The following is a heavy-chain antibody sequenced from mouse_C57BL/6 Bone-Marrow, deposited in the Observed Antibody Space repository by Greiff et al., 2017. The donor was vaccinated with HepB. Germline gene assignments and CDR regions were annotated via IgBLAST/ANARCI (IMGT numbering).Heavy chain of an antibody. CDR2: ISSGGSYT. V-gene: IGHV5-6*01. CDR3: ARGSSYGYY. D-gene: IGHD1-1*01. J-gene: IGHJ4*01. Sequence: EVNVVESGGDLVKPGGSLKLSCAASGFTFSSYGMSWVRQTPDKRLEWVATISSGGSYTYYPDSVKGRFTISRDNAKNTLYLQMSSLKSEDTAMYYCARGSSYGYYWGQGTSVTVSS. CDR1: GFTFSSYG.